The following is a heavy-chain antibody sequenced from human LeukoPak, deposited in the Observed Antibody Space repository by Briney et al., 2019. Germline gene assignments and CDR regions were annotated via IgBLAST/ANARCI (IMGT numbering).Heavy chain of an antibody. V-gene: IGHV1-46*01. D-gene: IGHD6-19*01. CDR1: GYTFTNYY. CDR3: AEGIAVVSLDY. J-gene: IGHJ4*02. CDR2: INPSGGST. Sequence: AASVKVSCKASGYTFTNYYMYWVRQAPGQGLEWMGIINPSGGSTSYAQKFQGRVTMTRDTSISTAYMELSRLRSDDTAVYYCAEGIAVVSLDYWGQGTLVTVSS.